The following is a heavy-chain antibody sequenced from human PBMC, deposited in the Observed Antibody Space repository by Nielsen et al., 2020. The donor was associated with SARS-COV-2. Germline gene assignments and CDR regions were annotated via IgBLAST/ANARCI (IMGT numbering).Heavy chain of an antibody. Sequence: ASVKVSCKASGYTFTSYDINWVRQAPGQGLEWMGWISAYNGNTNYAQKLQGRVTMTTDTSTSTAYMELRSLRSDDTAVYYCARAGPGYCSGGSCYPLYWGQGTLVTVSS. J-gene: IGHJ4*02. CDR3: ARAGPGYCSGGSCYPLY. D-gene: IGHD2-15*01. CDR2: ISAYNGNT. CDR1: GYTFTSYD. V-gene: IGHV1-18*01.